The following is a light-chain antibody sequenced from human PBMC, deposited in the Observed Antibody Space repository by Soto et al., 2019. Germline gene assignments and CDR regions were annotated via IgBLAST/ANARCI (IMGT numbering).Light chain of an antibody. CDR3: QQYNNWPTT. CDR1: QSVSYN. CDR2: SAY. J-gene: IGKJ5*01. Sequence: EIVMTQSPATLSVSPGERATLSCRASQSVSYNLAWYQHKPDQAPRLLIYSAYTRATGVPARFSGGGSGTEFTLTISSLQSEDFEVYYCQQYNNWPTTFGQGTRLEIK. V-gene: IGKV3-15*01.